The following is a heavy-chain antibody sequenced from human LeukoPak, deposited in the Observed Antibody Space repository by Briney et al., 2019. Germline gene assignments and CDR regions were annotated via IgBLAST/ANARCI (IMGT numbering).Heavy chain of an antibody. J-gene: IGHJ4*02. V-gene: IGHV3-30*02. D-gene: IGHD6-13*01. CDR1: GFTFSSYG. CDR3: AKFLAAAGISPFDY. CDR2: IRYDGSNK. Sequence: GGSLRLSCAASGFTFSSYGMHWVRQAPGEGVVWVAFIRYDGSNKYYADSVKGRFTISRDNSKNTLYLQMNSLRAEDTAVYYCAKFLAAAGISPFDYWGQGTLVTVSS.